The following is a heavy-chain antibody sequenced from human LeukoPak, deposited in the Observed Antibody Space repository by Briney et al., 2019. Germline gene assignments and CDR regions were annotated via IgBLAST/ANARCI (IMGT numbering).Heavy chain of an antibody. D-gene: IGHD3-3*01. CDR2: INPNSGGT. Sequence: ASVKVSCKASGYTFTGYYMHWVRQAPGQGLGWMGWINPNSGGTNYAQKFQGRVTMTRDTSISTAYMELSRLRSDDTAVYYCARDAGSYCDFWSGYSGYYYGMDVWGQGTTVTVSS. V-gene: IGHV1-2*02. J-gene: IGHJ6*02. CDR1: GYTFTGYY. CDR3: ARDAGSYCDFWSGYSGYYYGMDV.